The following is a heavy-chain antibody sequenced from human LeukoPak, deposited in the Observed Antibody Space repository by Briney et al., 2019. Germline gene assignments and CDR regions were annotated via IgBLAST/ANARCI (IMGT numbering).Heavy chain of an antibody. CDR3: ARPGYCYTSACYNPGWFDP. V-gene: IGHV3-7*01. CDR1: GFTFSSYW. D-gene: IGHD2-8*01. Sequence: SGGSLRLSCAASGFTFSSYWMSWVRQAPGKGLEWVASIKQDGSEKYYVDSVKGRFTISRDNANNSLFLQMSSLRAEDTAVYYCARPGYCYTSACYNPGWFDPWGQGTLVTVSS. J-gene: IGHJ5*02. CDR2: IKQDGSEK.